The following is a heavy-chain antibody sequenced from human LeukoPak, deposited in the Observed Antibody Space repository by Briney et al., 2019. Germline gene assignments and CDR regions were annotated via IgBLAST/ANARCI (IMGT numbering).Heavy chain of an antibody. CDR2: ISAYNGNT. CDR1: GYTFTSYG. CDR3: ARGRIYYDSRWWFDP. D-gene: IGHD3-22*01. J-gene: IGHJ5*02. Sequence: ASVKVSCKASGYTFTSYGISWVRQASGQGLEWMGWISAYNGNTNYAQKLQGRVTMTTDTSTSTAYMELRSLRSDDTAVYYCARGRIYYDSRWWFDPWGQGTLVTVSS. V-gene: IGHV1-18*01.